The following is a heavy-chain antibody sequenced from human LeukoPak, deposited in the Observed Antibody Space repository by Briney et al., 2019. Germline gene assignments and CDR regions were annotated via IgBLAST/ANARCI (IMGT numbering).Heavy chain of an antibody. V-gene: IGHV4-34*01. D-gene: IGHD1-7*01. CDR2: INHRGST. J-gene: IGHJ3*02. CDR3: ARELGLDAFDI. Sequence: YPSETLSLTCAVYGESLSKYYWTWIRQSPGKGLEWIGEINHRGSTNLNPSLKSRVTLSVDTSKNQFSLKLSSVTAADTAVYYCARELGLDAFDIWGQGTMVTVSS. CDR1: GESLSKYY.